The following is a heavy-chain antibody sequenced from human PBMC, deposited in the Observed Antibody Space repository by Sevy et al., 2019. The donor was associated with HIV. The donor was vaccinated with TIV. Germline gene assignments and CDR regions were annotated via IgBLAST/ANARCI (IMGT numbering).Heavy chain of an antibody. CDR2: IYYSGRT. CDR1: GGSVSSSSYF. D-gene: IGHD3-22*01. Sequence: SETLSLTCSVSGGSVSSSSYFWSWIRQPPGKGLEWIGYIYYSGRTNYNSSLESRVTISLDTSKNKFSLKLSSLTAADTAVYYCARLCRALDSSGTVPNWFDPWGQGTLVTVSS. J-gene: IGHJ5*01. V-gene: IGHV4-61*01. CDR3: ARLCRALDSSGTVPNWFDP.